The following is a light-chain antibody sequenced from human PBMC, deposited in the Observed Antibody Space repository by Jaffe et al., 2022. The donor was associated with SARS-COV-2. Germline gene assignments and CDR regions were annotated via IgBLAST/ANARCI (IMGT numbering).Light chain of an antibody. J-gene: IGKJ2*01. CDR1: QSISNW. Sequence: DIQLTQSPSTLSASVGDRVTITCRASQSISNWLAWYQQKPGQAPNLLVYKASSLERGVPSRFSGSQSGTEFTLTISSLQPDDFATYYCQHYNTFSPPFGQGTKLEIK. CDR2: KAS. V-gene: IGKV1-5*03. CDR3: QHYNTFSPP.